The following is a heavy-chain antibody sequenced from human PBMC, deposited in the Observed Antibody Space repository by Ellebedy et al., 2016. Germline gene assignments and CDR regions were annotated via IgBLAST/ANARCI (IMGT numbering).Heavy chain of an antibody. CDR1: GGSFSGYY. D-gene: IGHD6-19*01. J-gene: IGHJ4*02. Sequence: SQTLSLTXXVYGGSFSGYYWSWIRQPPGKGLEWIGEINHSGSTNYNPSLKSRVTISVDTSKNQFSLKLSSVTAADTAVYYCARGWAVAGYYFDYWGQGTLVTVSS. CDR2: INHSGST. V-gene: IGHV4-34*01. CDR3: ARGWAVAGYYFDY.